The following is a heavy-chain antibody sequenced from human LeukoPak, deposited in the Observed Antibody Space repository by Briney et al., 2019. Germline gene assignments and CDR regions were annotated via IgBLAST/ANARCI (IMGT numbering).Heavy chain of an antibody. D-gene: IGHD3-3*01. Sequence: SVKVSCKASGGTFSSYAISWVRQAPGQGLEWMGRIIPILGIANYAQKFQGRVTITADKSTSTAYMELSSLRSEDMAVYYCARGLHSGIFGLGDYWGQGTLVTVSS. CDR2: IIPILGIA. V-gene: IGHV1-69*04. CDR3: ARGLHSGIFGLGDY. J-gene: IGHJ4*02. CDR1: GGTFSSYA.